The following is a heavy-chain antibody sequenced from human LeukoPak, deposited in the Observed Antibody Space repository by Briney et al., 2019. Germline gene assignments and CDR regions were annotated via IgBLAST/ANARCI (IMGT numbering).Heavy chain of an antibody. CDR1: GGSITGSSYY. Sequence: SETLSLTCAVSGGSITGSSYYWGWIRQPPGKGLEWIGSIYYRGRTYYNPSLKSRVTISVDTSKNQLFLKMTSVTAADTAAYYCARAGYCDSTTCPDAFDIWGQETKVTVSS. D-gene: IGHD2-2*01. CDR2: IYYRGRT. CDR3: ARAGYCDSTTCPDAFDI. J-gene: IGHJ3*02. V-gene: IGHV4-39*07.